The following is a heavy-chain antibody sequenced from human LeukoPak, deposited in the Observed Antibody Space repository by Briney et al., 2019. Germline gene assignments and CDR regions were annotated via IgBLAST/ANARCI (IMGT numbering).Heavy chain of an antibody. CDR3: ARVRDHFDGSGYSSTFDY. V-gene: IGHV4-4*07. CDR2: VFASGST. J-gene: IGHJ4*02. Sequence: SETLFLTCSVSGGSISNYYWSWIRQPAGKGLEWIGRVFASGSTNYNPSPKSRVIMSVDRSKNQFSLNLSSVTVADTAMYYCARVRDHFDGSGYSSTFDYWGQGTLVSVSS. D-gene: IGHD3-22*01. CDR1: GGSISNYY.